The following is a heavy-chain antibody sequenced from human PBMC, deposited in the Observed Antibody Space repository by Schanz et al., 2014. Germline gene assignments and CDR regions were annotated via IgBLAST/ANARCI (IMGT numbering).Heavy chain of an antibody. CDR1: GFTLTSYA. Sequence: EVQVVESGGGLVQPGGSLRLSCEASGFTLTSYALTWVRQAPGKGLVSVSRISGDGTTTSYADSVKGRFTISRDNAKNSLYLQMNSLRAEDTAVYYCARDKGGYYPFDYWGQGTLVTVSS. J-gene: IGHJ4*02. CDR2: ISGDGTTT. V-gene: IGHV3-74*01. CDR3: ARDKGGYYPFDY. D-gene: IGHD3-3*01.